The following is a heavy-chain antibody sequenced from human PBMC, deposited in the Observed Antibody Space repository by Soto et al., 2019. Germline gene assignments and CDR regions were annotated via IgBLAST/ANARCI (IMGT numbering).Heavy chain of an antibody. Sequence: QVQLQQWGAGLLKPSETLSLTCAVYGGSFSGYYWSWIRQPPGKGLAWMGEINHSGSTNDNPSRKSRVTISADTSKNQFSLKLSSVTAADTAVYYCARGWGRIFDYWGQGTLVTVSS. CDR2: INHSGST. D-gene: IGHD7-27*01. CDR3: ARGWGRIFDY. CDR1: GGSFSGYY. J-gene: IGHJ4*02. V-gene: IGHV4-34*01.